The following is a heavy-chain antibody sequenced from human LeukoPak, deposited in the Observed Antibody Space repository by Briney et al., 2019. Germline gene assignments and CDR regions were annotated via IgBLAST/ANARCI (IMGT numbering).Heavy chain of an antibody. J-gene: IGHJ4*02. CDR3: AKAVEFDY. D-gene: IGHD5-24*01. CDR2: ISYDGSNK. V-gene: IGHV3-30*18. CDR1: GFTFSSYG. Sequence: GRSLRLSCAASGFTFSSYGMHWVRQAPGKGLEWVAVISYDGSNKYYADSVKGRFTISRDNSKNTLYLQMNSLRAEDTAVYYCAKAVEFDYWGQGTLVTVSS.